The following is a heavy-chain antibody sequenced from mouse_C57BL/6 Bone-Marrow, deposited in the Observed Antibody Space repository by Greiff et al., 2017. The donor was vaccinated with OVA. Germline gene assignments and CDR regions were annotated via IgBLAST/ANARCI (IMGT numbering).Heavy chain of an antibody. V-gene: IGHV1-82*01. CDR3: ARYGSSLDY. D-gene: IGHD1-1*01. CDR2: IYPGDGDT. CDR1: GYAFSSSW. Sequence: VQLQESGPELVKPGASVKISCKASGYAFSSSWMNWVKQRPGKGLEWIGRIYPGDGDTNYNGKFKGKATLTADKSSSTAYMQLSSLTSEDSAVYFCARYGSSLDYWGQGTTLTVSS. J-gene: IGHJ2*01.